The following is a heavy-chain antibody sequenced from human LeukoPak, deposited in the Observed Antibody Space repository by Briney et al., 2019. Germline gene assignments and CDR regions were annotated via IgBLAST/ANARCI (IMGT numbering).Heavy chain of an antibody. CDR1: GYSISSGYY. Sequence: PSETLSLTCTVSGYSISSGYYWGWIRQPPGKGLEWIGNIYHSGSTYSNPSLKSRVIISVDTSKNQFSLKLSSVTAADTAVYWCARTRISSGYYYDDYWGQGTLVTVSS. CDR2: IYHSGST. D-gene: IGHD3-22*01. CDR3: ARTRISSGYYYDDY. J-gene: IGHJ4*02. V-gene: IGHV4-38-2*02.